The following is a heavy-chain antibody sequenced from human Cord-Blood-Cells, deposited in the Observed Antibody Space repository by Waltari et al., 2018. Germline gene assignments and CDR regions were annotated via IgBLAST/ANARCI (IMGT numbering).Heavy chain of an antibody. CDR2: IYYSGST. D-gene: IGHD6-6*01. Sequence: QVQLQESGPGLVKPSETLSLTCTVSGRSISSYYCRWIRQPPGKGLEWIGYIYYSGSTNYNPSLKSRVTISVDTSKNQFSLKLSSVTAADTAVYYCASRGKSSSRDDAFDIWGQGTMVTVSS. CDR1: GRSISSYY. V-gene: IGHV4-59*01. CDR3: ASRGKSSSRDDAFDI. J-gene: IGHJ3*02.